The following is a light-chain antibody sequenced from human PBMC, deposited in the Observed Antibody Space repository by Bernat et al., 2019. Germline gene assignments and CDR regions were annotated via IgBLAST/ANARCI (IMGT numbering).Light chain of an antibody. V-gene: IGKV3-20*01. CDR1: QSVSSST. CDR3: QQYAGSPRT. CDR2: GAS. J-gene: IGKJ1*01. Sequence: EIVLTQSPGTLSLSPGERATLPCRASQSVSSSTLAWYQQKPGQAPRLLIYGASSRATGIPDRFSGSGSGTDFTLTISRLEPEDFAVYYCQQYAGSPRTFDQGTKVEIK.